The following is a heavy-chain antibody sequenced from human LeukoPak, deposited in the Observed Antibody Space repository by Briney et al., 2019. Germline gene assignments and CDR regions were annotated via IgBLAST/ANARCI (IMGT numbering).Heavy chain of an antibody. V-gene: IGHV3-9*01. D-gene: IGHD6-13*01. Sequence: GGSLRLSCAASGFTFNDYAMRWVRQAPGKGLEWVSGISWNSGSIDYADSVKGRFTIFRDYDKNSLHLQMTSLRAEDTALYYGAKARGAAAPFDYWGQRSLVTVSS. CDR2: ISWNSGSI. CDR1: GFTFNDYA. J-gene: IGHJ4*02. CDR3: AKARGAAAPFDY.